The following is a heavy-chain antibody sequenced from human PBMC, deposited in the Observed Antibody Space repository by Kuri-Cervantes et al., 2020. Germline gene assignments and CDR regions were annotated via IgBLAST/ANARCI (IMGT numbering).Heavy chain of an antibody. CDR2: ISSSSSTI. D-gene: IGHD2-2*01. Sequence: GESLKISCAASGFTVSSNYMSWVRQAPGKGLEWVSYISSSSSTIYYADSVKGRVTISRDNAKNSLYLQMNSLRDEDTAVYYCARVGCSSTSCYHERKDAFDIWGQGTMVTVSS. CDR1: GFTVSSNY. J-gene: IGHJ3*02. V-gene: IGHV3-48*02. CDR3: ARVGCSSTSCYHERKDAFDI.